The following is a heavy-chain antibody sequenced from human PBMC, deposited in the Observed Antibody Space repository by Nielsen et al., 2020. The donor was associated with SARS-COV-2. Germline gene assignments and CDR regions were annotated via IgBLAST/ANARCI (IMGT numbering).Heavy chain of an antibody. D-gene: IGHD2-15*01. V-gene: IGHV4-31*03. CDR1: GDSITSGGSH. CDR3: ARGAAWFDP. J-gene: IGHJ5*02. CDR2: TSYDGNT. Sequence: SETLSLTCTVSGDSITSGGSHWSWIRHHPSRGLEWLGFTSYDGNTYSNPSLESRLIISVDTSENQFSLGLNSVTAADTAIYFCARGAAWFDPWGQGTRVTVSS.